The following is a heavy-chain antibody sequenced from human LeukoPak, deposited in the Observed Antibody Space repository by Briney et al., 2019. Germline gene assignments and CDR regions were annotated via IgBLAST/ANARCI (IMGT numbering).Heavy chain of an antibody. Sequence: GGSLRLSCAASGFTFSSYAMSWVRQAPGKGLEWVSAISGSGGSTYYADSVKGRFTISRDNSKNTLYLQMNGLRAEDTAVYYCAKAFFRSGSYSVFDYWGQGTLVTVSS. V-gene: IGHV3-23*01. D-gene: IGHD3-10*01. CDR1: GFTFSSYA. CDR3: AKAFFRSGSYSVFDY. CDR2: ISGSGGST. J-gene: IGHJ4*02.